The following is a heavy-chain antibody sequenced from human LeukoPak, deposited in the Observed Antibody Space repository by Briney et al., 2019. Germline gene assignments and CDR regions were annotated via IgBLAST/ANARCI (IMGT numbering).Heavy chain of an antibody. CDR1: GFTFDDYA. D-gene: IGHD3-3*01. V-gene: IGHV3-9*03. J-gene: IGHJ4*02. CDR2: ISWNSGSI. CDR3: AKDNSPVFGVVRGGYFDY. Sequence: PGRSLRLSCAASGFTFDDYAMHWVRQAPGKGLEWVSGISWNSGSIGYADSVKGRFTISRDNAKNSLYLQMNSLRAEDMALYYCAKDNSPVFGVVRGGYFDYWGQGTLVTVSS.